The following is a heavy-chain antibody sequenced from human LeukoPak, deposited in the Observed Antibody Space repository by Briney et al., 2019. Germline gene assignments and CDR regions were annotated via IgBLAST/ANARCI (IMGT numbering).Heavy chain of an antibody. J-gene: IGHJ3*02. CDR3: ARDTGIAAAEYDAFDI. CDR2: INAGNGNT. Sequence: ASLKVSCKASVYTCTSYAMHWVRHSPGQRLEWRGWINAGNGNTKYSHKIQGRVTITRDTSASTAYMELSSLRSEDTAVYYCARDTGIAAAEYDAFDIWGQGTMVTVSS. D-gene: IGHD6-13*01. CDR1: VYTCTSYA. V-gene: IGHV1-3*01.